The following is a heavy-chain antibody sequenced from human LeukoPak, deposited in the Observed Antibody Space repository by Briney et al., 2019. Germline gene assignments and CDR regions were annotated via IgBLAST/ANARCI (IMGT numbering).Heavy chain of an antibody. CDR3: ARLCSSGSYYRYYYYYMDV. V-gene: IGHV1-18*01. D-gene: IGHD1-26*01. CDR2: ISAYNGNT. Sequence: GASVKVSCKASGYTFTSYGISWVRQAPGQGLEWMGWISAYNGNTNYAQKLQGRVTMTTDTSTSTAYMELRSLRSDDTAVYYCARLCSSGSYYRYYYYYMDVWGKGTTVTVSS. J-gene: IGHJ6*03. CDR1: GYTFTSYG.